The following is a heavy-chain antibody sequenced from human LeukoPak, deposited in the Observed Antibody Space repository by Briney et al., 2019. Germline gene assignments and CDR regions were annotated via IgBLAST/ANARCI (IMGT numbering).Heavy chain of an antibody. J-gene: IGHJ4*02. CDR2: ISYDGGDK. V-gene: IGHV3-30*18. CDR3: ANQDGV. CDR1: GFTFSSYG. Sequence: GGSLRLSCAASGFTFSSYGMHWVRQAPVKGLEWVAVISYDGGDKYYADSVEGRFTISRDNSKNTLYLQMNGLRAEDTAVYYCANQDGVWGQGTLVTVSS. D-gene: IGHD4-17*01.